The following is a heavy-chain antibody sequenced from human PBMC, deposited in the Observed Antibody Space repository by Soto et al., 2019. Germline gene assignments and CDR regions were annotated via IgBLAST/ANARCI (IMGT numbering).Heavy chain of an antibody. V-gene: IGHV4-59*01. Sequence: PSETLSLTCTVSNASISTYYWSWIRQPPGKGLEWFGYIYFTGSTNYNPSLKSRVTISVGTSKNHFSLKLSSVTAGDTAVYYCARGSFSSASCYTGDYWGQGTLVTVSS. J-gene: IGHJ4*02. CDR1: NASISTYY. CDR3: ARGSFSSASCYTGDY. CDR2: IYFTGST. D-gene: IGHD2-2*02.